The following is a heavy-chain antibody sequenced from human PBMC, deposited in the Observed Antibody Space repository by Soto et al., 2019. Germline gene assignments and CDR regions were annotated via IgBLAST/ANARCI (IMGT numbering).Heavy chain of an antibody. CDR3: ARLIHCKTTSCYFDY. J-gene: IGHJ4*02. V-gene: IGHV4-39*01. CDR1: GGSISSSSYY. Sequence: SETLSLTCSVSGGSISSSSYYWGWIRQPPGKGLEWIGSIYYSGSIYYNPSLKSRVTISVDTSKNQFSLRLSSVTAADTAVFYCARLIHCKTTSCYFDYWGPGTLVTVSS. CDR2: IYYSGSI. D-gene: IGHD2-2*01.